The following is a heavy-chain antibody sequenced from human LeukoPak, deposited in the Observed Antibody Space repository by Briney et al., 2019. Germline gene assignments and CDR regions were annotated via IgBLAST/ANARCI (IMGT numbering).Heavy chain of an antibody. V-gene: IGHV3-23*01. CDR2: ISGSGGST. D-gene: IGHD2-15*01. J-gene: IGHJ4*02. Sequence: TGGSLRLSCAASGFTFSSYAMSWVRQAPGKGLEWVSAISGSGGSTYYADSVKGRFTISRDNSKNTLYLQMNSLRAEDTAVYYCAKDAKVAVVAAEFDYWGQGTLVTVSS. CDR1: GFTFSSYA. CDR3: AKDAKVAVVAAEFDY.